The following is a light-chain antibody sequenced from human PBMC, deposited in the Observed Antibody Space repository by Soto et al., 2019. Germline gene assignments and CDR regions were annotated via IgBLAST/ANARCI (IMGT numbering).Light chain of an antibody. J-gene: IGLJ1*01. CDR1: SSDVGGYNY. Sequence: QSVLTQPRSVSRSPGQSVTISCTGTSSDVGGYNYVSWYQQQPGKAPKLMSYDVSKRPSGVPDRFSGSKSGNTASLTISGLQAEDEADYYCCSYAGSYTLYVFGTGTKVTVL. V-gene: IGLV2-11*01. CDR2: DVS. CDR3: CSYAGSYTLYV.